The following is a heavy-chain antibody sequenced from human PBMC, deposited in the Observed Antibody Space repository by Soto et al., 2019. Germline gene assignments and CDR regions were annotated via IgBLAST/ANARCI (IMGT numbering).Heavy chain of an antibody. D-gene: IGHD3-16*01. V-gene: IGHV3-33*01. CDR2: IWYDGSNK. J-gene: IGHJ6*02. CDR3: ARGWEFGGVINYYGMDV. Sequence: QVQLVESGGGVVQPGRSLRLSCAASGFTFSSYGMHWVRQAPGKGLEWVAVIWYDGSNKYYADSVKGRFTISRDNSKNTLYLQMNSLRAEDTAVYYCARGWEFGGVINYYGMDVWGQGTTVTVSS. CDR1: GFTFSSYG.